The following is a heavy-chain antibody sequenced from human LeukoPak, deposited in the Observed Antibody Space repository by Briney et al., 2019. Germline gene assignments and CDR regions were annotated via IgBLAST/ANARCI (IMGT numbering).Heavy chain of an antibody. CDR3: ARLYGGNSNDAFDI. V-gene: IGHV4-34*01. CDR1: GGSFSGYY. CDR2: INHSGST. D-gene: IGHD4-23*01. J-gene: IGHJ3*02. Sequence: PSETLSLTCAVYGGSFSGYYWSWIRQPPGKGLEWIGEINHSGSTNYNPSLKSRVTISVDTFKNQFSLKRSSVTAADTAVYYCARLYGGNSNDAFDIWGQGQWSPSLQ.